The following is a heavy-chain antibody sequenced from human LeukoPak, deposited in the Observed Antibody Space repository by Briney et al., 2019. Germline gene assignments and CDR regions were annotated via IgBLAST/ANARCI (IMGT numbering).Heavy chain of an antibody. J-gene: IGHJ4*02. CDR2: ISYDGSNK. Sequence: RTGGSLRLSCAASGFTFSSYGMHWVRQAPGKGLEWVAVISYDGSNKDYADSVKGRFTISRDNAKSILYLQMNSLRAEDTAVYYCANTGYNYEFDYWGQGTLVTVSS. CDR3: ANTGYNYEFDY. CDR1: GFTFSSYG. D-gene: IGHD5-18*01. V-gene: IGHV3-30*18.